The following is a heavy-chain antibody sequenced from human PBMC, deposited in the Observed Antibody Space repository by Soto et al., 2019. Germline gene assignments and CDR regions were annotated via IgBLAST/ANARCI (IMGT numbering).Heavy chain of an antibody. J-gene: IGHJ4*02. V-gene: IGHV3-23*01. CDR3: AKDRDYGDHYFDY. D-gene: IGHD4-17*01. CDR1: GFTFSSYA. CDR2: ISGSGGST. Sequence: GGSLRLSCAASGFTFSSYAMSWVRQAPGKGLEWVSAISGSGGSTYYADSVKGRFTISRDNSKNTLYLQMDSLRAEDTAVYYCAKDRDYGDHYFDYWGQGTLVTVSS.